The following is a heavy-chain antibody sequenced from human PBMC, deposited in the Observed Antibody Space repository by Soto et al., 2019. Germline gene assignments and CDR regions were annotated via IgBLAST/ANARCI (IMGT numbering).Heavy chain of an antibody. V-gene: IGHV4-30-4*08. CDR2: IHHSGSI. D-gene: IGHD2-21*02. CDR1: GDSISSGDYD. J-gene: IGHJ6*02. CDR3: AREDDGGDSLEV. Sequence: LQKLSITGTVSGDSISSGDYDGTLIRQSPGKGLEWIGYIHHSGSILYNPSLKSRVTISVDTSKNQFPLHLTSVTAADTAVYFCAREDDGGDSLEVWGQGTTVTVSS.